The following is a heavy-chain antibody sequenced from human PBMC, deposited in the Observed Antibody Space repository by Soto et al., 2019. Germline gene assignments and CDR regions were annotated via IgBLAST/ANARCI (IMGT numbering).Heavy chain of an antibody. CDR1: GGSISSYY. J-gene: IGHJ4*02. V-gene: IGHV4-34*01. D-gene: IGHD5-12*01. CDR2: INHSGST. Sequence: SETLSLTCTVSGGSISSYYWSWIRQPPGKGLEWIGEINHSGSTNYNPSLKSRVTISVDTSKNQFSLKLSSVTAADTAVYYCARDENRMATINYWGQGTLVTVSS. CDR3: ARDENRMATINY.